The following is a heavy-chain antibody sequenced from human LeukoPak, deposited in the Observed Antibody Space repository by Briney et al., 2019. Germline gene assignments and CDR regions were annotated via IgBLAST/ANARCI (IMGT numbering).Heavy chain of an antibody. D-gene: IGHD3-10*01. CDR3: ASDSTMANAFDI. CDR1: GGSISSGGFY. V-gene: IGHV4-31*03. CDR2: IYSSGAT. J-gene: IGHJ3*02. Sequence: SQTLTLTCTVSGGSISSGGFYWSWIRQHPVQGLDWIGYIYSSGATYYNPSLKSRVTISLDTSKNQLSLKLRSVTAADTAVYYCASDSTMANAFDIWGQGTMVTVSS.